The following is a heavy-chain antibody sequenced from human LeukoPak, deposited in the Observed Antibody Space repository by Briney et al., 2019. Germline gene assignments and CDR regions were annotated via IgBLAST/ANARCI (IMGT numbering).Heavy chain of an antibody. CDR3: AKDVSYSSSWFDY. V-gene: IGHV3-9*01. CDR1: GFTFDDYA. CDR2: ISWNSGSI. Sequence: GGSLRLSCAASGFTFDDYAMHWVRQAPGKGLEWVSGISWNSGSIGYADSVKGRFTISRDNAKNSLYLQMNSLRAEDTALYYYAKDVSYSSSWFDYWGQGTLVTVSS. J-gene: IGHJ4*02. D-gene: IGHD6-13*01.